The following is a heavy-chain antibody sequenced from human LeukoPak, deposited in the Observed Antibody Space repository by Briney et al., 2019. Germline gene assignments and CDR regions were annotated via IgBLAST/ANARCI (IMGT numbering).Heavy chain of an antibody. D-gene: IGHD2-2*01. V-gene: IGHV3-21*01. CDR3: ARSLYCSSTSCYAFDV. J-gene: IGHJ3*01. CDR1: GFTFSSYS. CDR2: ISSSSSYI. Sequence: GGSLRLSCAASGFTFSSYSMNWVRQAPGKGLEWVSSISSSSSYIYYADSVKGRFTISRDNAKNSLYLQMNSLRAEDTAVYYCARSLYCSSTSCYAFDVWGQGTMVTVSS.